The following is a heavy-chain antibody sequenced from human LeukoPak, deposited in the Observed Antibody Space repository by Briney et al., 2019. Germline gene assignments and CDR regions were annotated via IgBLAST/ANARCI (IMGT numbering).Heavy chain of an antibody. CDR2: MNPNSGNT. D-gene: IGHD3-22*01. V-gene: IGHV1-8*01. CDR1: GYTFTSYD. J-gene: IGHJ4*02. CDR3: ARGLYYYDSSGYYGFVY. Sequence: ASVKVSCKASGYTFTSYDINWVRQVTGQGLEWMGWMNPNSGNTGYAQKFQGRVTMTRNTSISTAYMELSSLRSEDTAVYYCARGLYYYDSSGYYGFVYWGQGTLVTVSS.